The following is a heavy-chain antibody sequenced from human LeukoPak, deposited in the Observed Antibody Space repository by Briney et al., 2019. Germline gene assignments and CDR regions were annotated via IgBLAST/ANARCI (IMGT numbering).Heavy chain of an antibody. Sequence: PGGSLRLSCAVSGFTLRSYWMTWVRQSPGKGLEWIGSIYSSGNSYYNPSLKSRATISPDTSKNQYSLRLTSVTAADTAVYYCARRGIWDLQIGNWFDPWGQGILVTVSS. D-gene: IGHD3-16*01. CDR3: ARRGIWDLQIGNWFDP. V-gene: IGHV4-39*01. CDR1: GFTLRSYW. J-gene: IGHJ5*02. CDR2: IYSSGNS.